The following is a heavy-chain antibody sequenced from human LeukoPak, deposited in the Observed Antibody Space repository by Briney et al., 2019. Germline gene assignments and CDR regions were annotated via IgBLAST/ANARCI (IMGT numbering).Heavy chain of an antibody. CDR2: ISDGGGST. D-gene: IGHD2-2*01. J-gene: IGHJ4*02. Sequence: PGGSLRLSCAASGFTFSRYAMIWVRQAPGKGLEWVSTISDGGGSTYYTDSVKGRFTISRDNSKNTLYLQMNSLRAEDTAVYYCASIADCSSTSCYDYWGQGTLVTVSS. V-gene: IGHV3-23*01. CDR1: GFTFSRYA. CDR3: ASIADCSSTSCYDY.